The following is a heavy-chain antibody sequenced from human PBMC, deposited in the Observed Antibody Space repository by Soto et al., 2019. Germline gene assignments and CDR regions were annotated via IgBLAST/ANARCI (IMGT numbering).Heavy chain of an antibody. Sequence: PGGSLRLSXAASGFTFSSYAMHWVRQAPGKGLEWVAVISYDGSNKYYADSVKGRFTISRDNSKNTLYLQMNSLRAEDTAVYYCASTSDDFWSGPFDYWGQGTLVTVSS. D-gene: IGHD3-3*01. J-gene: IGHJ4*02. V-gene: IGHV3-30-3*01. CDR2: ISYDGSNK. CDR1: GFTFSSYA. CDR3: ASTSDDFWSGPFDY.